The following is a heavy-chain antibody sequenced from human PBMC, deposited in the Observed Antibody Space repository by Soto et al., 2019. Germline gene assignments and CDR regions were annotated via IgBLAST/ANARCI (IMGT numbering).Heavy chain of an antibody. D-gene: IGHD1-26*01. CDR3: ARALYSGSYYYYYGMDV. CDR2: IIPIFGTA. V-gene: IGHV1-69*13. Sequence: SVKVSCKASGYTFTGYYMHWVRQAPGQGLEWMGGIIPIFGTANYAQKFQGRVTITADESTSTAYMELSSLRSEDTAVYYCARALYSGSYYYYYGMDVWGQGTTVTVSS. J-gene: IGHJ6*02. CDR1: GYTFTGYY.